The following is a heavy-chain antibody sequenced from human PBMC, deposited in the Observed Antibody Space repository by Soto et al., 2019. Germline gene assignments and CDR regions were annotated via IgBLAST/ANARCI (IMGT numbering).Heavy chain of an antibody. D-gene: IGHD5-18*01. CDR3: ARLNPFKVDTAMVTKKRYYYYYMDV. V-gene: IGHV5-51*01. CDR1: GYSFTSYW. CDR2: IYPGDSDT. Sequence: GESLKISCKGSGYSFTSYWIGWVRQMPGKGLEWMGIIYPGDSDTRYSPSFQGQVTISADKSISTAYLQWSSLKASDTAMYYCARLNPFKVDTAMVTKKRYYYYYMDVWGKGTTVTVYS. J-gene: IGHJ6*03.